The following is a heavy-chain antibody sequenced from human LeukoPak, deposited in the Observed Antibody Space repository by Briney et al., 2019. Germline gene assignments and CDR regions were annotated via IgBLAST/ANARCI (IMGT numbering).Heavy chain of an antibody. CDR3: AKDESLTMIVVVTPWYFDY. J-gene: IGHJ4*02. CDR2: ISGSGGST. V-gene: IGHV3-23*01. Sequence: GGSLRLSCAASGFTFSSYAMSWVRQAPGKGLEWVSAISGSGGSTYYADSVKGRFTISRDNSKNTLYLQMNSLRAEDTAVYYCAKDESLTMIVVVTPWYFDYWGQGTLVTVSS. CDR1: GFTFSSYA. D-gene: IGHD3-22*01.